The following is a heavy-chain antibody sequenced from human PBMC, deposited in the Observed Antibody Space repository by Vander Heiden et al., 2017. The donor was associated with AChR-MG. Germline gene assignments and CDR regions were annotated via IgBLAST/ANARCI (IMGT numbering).Heavy chain of an antibody. Sequence: EVQLLESGGGLVQPGGSLRPSCAAPGFTFSSYPMSWVRQAPGKGLEWVSAISGSGGSTYYADSVKGRFTISRDNSKNTLYLQMNSLRAEDTAVYYCAKDPSRYDSSGYYYYDYWGQGTLVTVSS. J-gene: IGHJ4*02. D-gene: IGHD3-22*01. V-gene: IGHV3-23*01. CDR2: ISGSGGST. CDR3: AKDPSRYDSSGYYYYDY. CDR1: GFTFSSYP.